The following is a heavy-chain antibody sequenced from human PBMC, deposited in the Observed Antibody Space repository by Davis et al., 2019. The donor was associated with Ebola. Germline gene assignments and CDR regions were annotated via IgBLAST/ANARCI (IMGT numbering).Heavy chain of an antibody. D-gene: IGHD2-8*02. Sequence: SETLSLICTVSGGSISSYYWSWIRQPPGKGLEWIGYIYYSGSTNYNPSLKSRVTISVDTSKNQFSLKLSSVTAADTAVYYCAGLYCTGGVCYYGMDVWGQGTTVTVSS. V-gene: IGHV4-59*01. J-gene: IGHJ6*02. CDR1: GGSISSYY. CDR2: IYYSGST. CDR3: AGLYCTGGVCYYGMDV.